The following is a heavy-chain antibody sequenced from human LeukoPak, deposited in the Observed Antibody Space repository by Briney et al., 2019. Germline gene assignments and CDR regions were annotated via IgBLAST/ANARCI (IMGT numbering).Heavy chain of an antibody. CDR3: ARGYYDILTGYYTGYYYYYGMDV. CDR2: IYPGDSDT. CDR1: GYSFTSYW. V-gene: IGHV5-51*01. Sequence: GESLKISCKGSGYSFTSYWIGWVRQLPGKGLEWMGIIYPGDSDTRYSPSFQGQVTISADKSISTAYLQWSSLKASDTAMYYCARGYYDILTGYYTGYYYYYGMDVWGQGTTVTVSS. D-gene: IGHD3-9*01. J-gene: IGHJ6*02.